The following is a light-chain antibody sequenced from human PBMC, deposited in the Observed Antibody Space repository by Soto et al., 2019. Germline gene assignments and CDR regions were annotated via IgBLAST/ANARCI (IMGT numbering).Light chain of an antibody. CDR1: QDIRNS. V-gene: IGKV1-33*01. CDR2: DAS. Sequence: DIQMTQSPSSLSASVGDRVTITCQASQDIRNSLNWYQQKPGRAPKLLIYDASNVETGVPSRFSGTGSGTHFSFSISSLQPEDFATYYCQQYDYRVTFGQGTRVEIK. J-gene: IGKJ5*01. CDR3: QQYDYRVT.